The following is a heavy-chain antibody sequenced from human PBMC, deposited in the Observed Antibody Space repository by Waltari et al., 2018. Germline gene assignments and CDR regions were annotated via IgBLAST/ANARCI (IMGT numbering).Heavy chain of an antibody. CDR2: SNPNSGGT. CDR3: ARSAVGATLNFDY. CDR1: GYTFTGYY. J-gene: IGHJ4*02. D-gene: IGHD1-26*01. Sequence: QVQLVQSGAEVKKPGASVKVSCKASGYTFTGYYMHWVRQAPGQGLEWMGRSNPNSGGTNYAQKCQGRVTMTRDTSISTAYMELSRLRSDDTAVYYCARSAVGATLNFDYWGQGTLVTVSS. V-gene: IGHV1-2*06.